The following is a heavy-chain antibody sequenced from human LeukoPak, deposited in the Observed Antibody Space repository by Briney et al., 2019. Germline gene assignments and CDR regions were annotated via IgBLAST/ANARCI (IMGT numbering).Heavy chain of an antibody. D-gene: IGHD2-8*02. CDR1: GFTFTNYY. CDR2: INPSGSST. J-gene: IGHJ4*02. CDR3: AREESGGYFDY. Sequence: ARVKVSCKASGFTFTNYYMHWVRQAPGQGLEWMGLINPSGSSTNYAQKFRGRVTMTRDTSTTTVYMELSSLRSEDTAVYYCAREESGGYFDYGGQGTLVTVSS. V-gene: IGHV1-46*01.